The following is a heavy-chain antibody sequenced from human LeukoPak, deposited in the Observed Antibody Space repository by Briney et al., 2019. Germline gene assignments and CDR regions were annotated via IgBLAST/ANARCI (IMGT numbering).Heavy chain of an antibody. J-gene: IGHJ4*02. D-gene: IGHD1-26*01. CDR3: ARHIVGATTGHFHY. V-gene: IGHV3-7*01. CDR1: GFTFSSYW. CDR2: IKQDGSEK. Sequence: GGSLRLSCAASGFTFSSYWMSWVRQAPGKGLEWVANIKQDGSEKYYVDSVKGRFTISRDNAKNSLYLQMNSLRAEDTAVYYCARHIVGATTGHFHYWGQGTLVTVSS.